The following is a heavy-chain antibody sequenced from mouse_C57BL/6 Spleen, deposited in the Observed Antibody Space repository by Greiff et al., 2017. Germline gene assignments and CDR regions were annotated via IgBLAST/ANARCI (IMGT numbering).Heavy chain of an antibody. J-gene: IGHJ1*03. CDR3: ARPYYYDVLGTGWYFDA. D-gene: IGHD1-1*01. CDR1: GYTFTSYW. V-gene: IGHV1-72*01. Sequence: QVQLQQSGAELVKPGASVKLSCKASGYTFTSYWMHWVKQRPGRGLEWIGRIDPNSGGTKYNEKFKSKATLTVDKPSSTAYMQLSSLTSEDSAVYYCARPYYYDVLGTGWYFDAWGTGTTVTVSS. CDR2: IDPNSGGT.